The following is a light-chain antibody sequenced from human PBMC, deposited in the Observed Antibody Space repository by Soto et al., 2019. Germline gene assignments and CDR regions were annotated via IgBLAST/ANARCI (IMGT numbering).Light chain of an antibody. V-gene: IGKV3-15*01. CDR3: QQYNNWPYT. CDR1: QSVSSN. Sequence: EILMTQSPATLSVSPGERAALSCGASQSVSSNLAWYQQQPGQAPRLLIYGASTRATGIPARFSGSGSGTEFTLTIRSLQSEDFAVYYCQQYNNWPYTFGQGTKLEIK. J-gene: IGKJ2*01. CDR2: GAS.